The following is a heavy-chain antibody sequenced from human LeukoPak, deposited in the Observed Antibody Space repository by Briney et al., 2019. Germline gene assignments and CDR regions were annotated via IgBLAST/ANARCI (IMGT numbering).Heavy chain of an antibody. CDR3: ARAPHIVVVVAARDYYFDY. CDR1: GGSISSGYY. Sequence: PSETLSLTCIVSGGSISSGYYWGWIRQPPGKGLEWIGSIYHSGSTYYNPSLKSRVTISVDTSKNQFSLKLSSVTAADTAVYYCARAPHIVVVVAARDYYFDYWGQGTLVTVSS. J-gene: IGHJ4*02. CDR2: IYHSGST. D-gene: IGHD2-15*01. V-gene: IGHV4-38-2*02.